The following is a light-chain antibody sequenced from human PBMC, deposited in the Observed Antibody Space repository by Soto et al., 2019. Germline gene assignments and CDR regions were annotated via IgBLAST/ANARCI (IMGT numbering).Light chain of an antibody. CDR2: DVS. CDR1: QTTDNW. V-gene: IGKV1-5*01. J-gene: IGKJ1*01. CDR3: QQYKTYWT. Sequence: DIQMTQSPSTLSASVGDRVTMTCRASQTTDNWLAWYQQKPGEAPKLLMYDVSNLGSGVPSRFSGSGSGAEFTLTISSLQRDDFATYYCQQYKTYWTFGQGTKVDIK.